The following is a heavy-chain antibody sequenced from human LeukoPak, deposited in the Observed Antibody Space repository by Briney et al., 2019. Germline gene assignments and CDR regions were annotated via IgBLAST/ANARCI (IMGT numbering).Heavy chain of an antibody. J-gene: IGHJ6*04. CDR1: GFMFSNYW. Sequence: GGSLTLSCAASGFMFSNYWMNWVRQAPEKGLEWAANIYQEGSKKNYVDSVKGRFAISRDNAKTSLYLQMNSLRSEDTAVYYCACTNTLDVWGKGATVTVSS. D-gene: IGHD2-8*01. CDR3: ACTNTLDV. CDR2: IYQEGSKK. V-gene: IGHV3-7*03.